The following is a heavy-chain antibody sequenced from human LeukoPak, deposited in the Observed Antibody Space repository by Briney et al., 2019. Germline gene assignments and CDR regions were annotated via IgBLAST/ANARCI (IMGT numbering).Heavy chain of an antibody. D-gene: IGHD2-2*01. CDR2: INWNGGST. Sequence: GGSLRLSCAASGFTFDDYGMSWVRQAPGKGLEWVSGINWNGGSTGYADSVKGRFTISRDNAKNSLYLQMNSLRAEDTALYYCARATVGCYEGAYYFDYWGQGTLVTVSS. V-gene: IGHV3-20*04. CDR1: GFTFDDYG. J-gene: IGHJ4*02. CDR3: ARATVGCYEGAYYFDY.